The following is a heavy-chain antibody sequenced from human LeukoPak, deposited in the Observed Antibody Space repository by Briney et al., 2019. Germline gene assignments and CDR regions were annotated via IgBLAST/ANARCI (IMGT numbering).Heavy chain of an antibody. Sequence: SVKVSCKASGGTFSSYAISWVRQAPGQGLEWMGGIIPIFGTANYAQKFQGRVTITRDTSAYTAYMELRSLSSADTAVYFCARAPYDILTGYSLNWFDPWGQGTLVTVSS. CDR2: IIPIFGTA. V-gene: IGHV1-69*05. CDR3: ARAPYDILTGYSLNWFDP. CDR1: GGTFSSYA. D-gene: IGHD3-9*01. J-gene: IGHJ5*02.